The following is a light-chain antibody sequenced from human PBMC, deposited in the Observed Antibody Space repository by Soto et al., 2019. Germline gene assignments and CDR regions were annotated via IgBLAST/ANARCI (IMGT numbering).Light chain of an antibody. Sequence: IQLTQSPSSLSASVGDRVTITCRASLTIRTWLAWFQQKPGKAPQLLIYGATNLESGVPSRFSGSGSGTEFTLTIDSLQPDDFVTYYCQQYNSYSGDTFGQGTKV. CDR2: GAT. CDR3: QQYNSYSGDT. CDR1: LTIRTW. V-gene: IGKV1-5*01. J-gene: IGKJ2*01.